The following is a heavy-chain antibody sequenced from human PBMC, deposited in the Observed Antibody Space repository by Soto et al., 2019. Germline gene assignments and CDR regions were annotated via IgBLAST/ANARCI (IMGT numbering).Heavy chain of an antibody. Sequence: GGSLRLSCAASGFTFSSYSMNWARQAPGKGLEWISYISGTSSAIYYADSVKGRFTISRDNAKNSLFLQMNSLRDEDTAVYYCVRTLLPPDYGNYWSTWGYWGQGTLVTVSS. J-gene: IGHJ4*02. V-gene: IGHV3-48*02. CDR1: GFTFSSYS. D-gene: IGHD4-4*01. CDR2: ISGTSSAI. CDR3: VRTLLPPDYGNYWSTWGY.